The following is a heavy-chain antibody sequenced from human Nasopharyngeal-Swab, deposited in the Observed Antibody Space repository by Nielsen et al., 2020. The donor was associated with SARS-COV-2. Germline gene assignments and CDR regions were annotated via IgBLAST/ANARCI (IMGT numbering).Heavy chain of an antibody. Sequence: WLRQPPGKGLEWIGYIYRLGGTSYTPSLTSRVTISLDASNNQFSLRLSSVTAADTAMFYCARGTPFDYWGQGILVTVSS. D-gene: IGHD3-10*01. CDR2: IYRLGGT. CDR3: ARGTPFDY. J-gene: IGHJ4*02. V-gene: IGHV4-31*02.